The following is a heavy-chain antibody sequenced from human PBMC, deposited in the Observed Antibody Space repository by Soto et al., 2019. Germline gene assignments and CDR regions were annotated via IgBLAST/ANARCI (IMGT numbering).Heavy chain of an antibody. CDR2: IYYSGST. CDR3: ASNSSGCTFYDY. V-gene: IGHV4-30-4*01. Sequence: QVQLQESGPGLVKPSQTLSLTCTVSGGSISSGDYYWSWIRQPPGKGLEWIGYIYYSGSTYYNPSPKRRVTISVDTSKNQFSLKLSSVTAADTAVYYCASNSSGCTFYDYWGQGTLGTVSS. J-gene: IGHJ4*02. CDR1: GGSISSGDYY. D-gene: IGHD5-18*01.